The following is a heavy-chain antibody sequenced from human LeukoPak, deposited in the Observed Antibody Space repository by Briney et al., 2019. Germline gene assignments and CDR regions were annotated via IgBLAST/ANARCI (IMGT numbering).Heavy chain of an antibody. V-gene: IGHV4-59*01. D-gene: IGHD3-22*01. J-gene: IGHJ6*03. CDR1: GGSISSYY. Sequence: SETLSLTCTVSGGSISSYYWSWIRQPPGKGLEWIGYIYYSGSTNYNPSLKSQVTISVDTSKNQFSLKLSSVTAADTAVYYCARELSYYYDSSGYLPASYYYYYYMDVWGRGTMVTVSS. CDR3: ARELSYYYDSSGYLPASYYYYYYMDV. CDR2: IYYSGST.